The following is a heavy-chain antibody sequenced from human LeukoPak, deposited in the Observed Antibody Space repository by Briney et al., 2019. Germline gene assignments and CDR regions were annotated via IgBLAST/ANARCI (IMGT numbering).Heavy chain of an antibody. D-gene: IGHD3-22*01. CDR1: GFXFSSYA. J-gene: IGHJ4*02. CDR3: AKDQSSGYSRYYFDY. V-gene: IGHV3-23*01. Sequence: GGSLRLSCAASGFXFSSYAISWVRQAPGKGLEWVSAISGSGGSTYYADSVKGRFTISRDNSKNTLYLQMNSLRAEDTAVYYCAKDQSSGYSRYYFDYWGQGTLVAVSS. CDR2: ISGSGGST.